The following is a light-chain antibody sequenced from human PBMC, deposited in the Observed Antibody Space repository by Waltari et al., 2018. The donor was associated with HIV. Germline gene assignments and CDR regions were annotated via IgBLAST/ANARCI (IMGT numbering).Light chain of an antibody. CDR1: SSDVGSFQY. CDR3: SSYAGSSMSYA. J-gene: IGLJ1*01. CDR2: DVT. V-gene: IGLV2-8*01. Sequence: QSALTQPPSASGSPGQSVSISYTGSSSDVGSFQYFSWYQQHPGKAPKLLIYDVTKRPSGVPDRCSGSKSGNTASLTVSGLQAEDEAHYYCSSYAGSSMSYAFGTGTKVTVL.